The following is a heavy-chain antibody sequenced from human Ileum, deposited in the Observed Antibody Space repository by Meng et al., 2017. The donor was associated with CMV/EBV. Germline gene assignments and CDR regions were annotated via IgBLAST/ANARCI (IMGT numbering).Heavy chain of an antibody. CDR3: VRDHGSSSWFFY. D-gene: IGHD6-13*01. V-gene: IGHV4-39*07. CDR1: GGSVNRNPYY. J-gene: IGHJ4*02. CDR2: IFDSGSA. Sequence: HLQESDPRLGKPSETLSLTCTASGGSVNRNPYYWGWIRQPPGKSLEWIGTIFDSGSAFYNPSLQSRVSVSIDMSRNQLSLSLSSVTAADTAVYYCVRDHGSSSWFFYWGQGTLVTVSS.